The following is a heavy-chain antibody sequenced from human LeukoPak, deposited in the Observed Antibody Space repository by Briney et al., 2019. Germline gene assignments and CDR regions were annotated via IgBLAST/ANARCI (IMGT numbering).Heavy chain of an antibody. CDR2: ISSSSRYI. CDR1: GFTFSTYS. CDR3: ARVRSGGSYYIFDY. V-gene: IGHV3-21*01. J-gene: IGHJ4*02. Sequence: GGSLRLSCAASGFTFSTYSMNWVRLAPGKGLEWVSSISSSSRYIYYADSVKGRFTISRDNSKNTLYLQMNSLRAEDTAVYYCARVRSGGSYYIFDYWGQGTLVTVSS. D-gene: IGHD1-26*01.